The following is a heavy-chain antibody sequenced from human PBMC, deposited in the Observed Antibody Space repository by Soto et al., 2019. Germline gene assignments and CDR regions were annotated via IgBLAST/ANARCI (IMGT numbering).Heavy chain of an antibody. V-gene: IGHV3-33*08. J-gene: IGHJ6*03. CDR1: GFTFSNYV. D-gene: IGHD6-19*01. CDR2: IWHDGSNK. Sequence: GGSLRLSCAASGFTFSNYVMHWVRQAPGKGLEWVAVIWHDGSNKYYADSVKGRFTISRDNSKNTLYLQMNSLRAEDTAVYYCARDNIAVAGDYYYYYMDVWGKGTTVTVSS. CDR3: ARDNIAVAGDYYYYYMDV.